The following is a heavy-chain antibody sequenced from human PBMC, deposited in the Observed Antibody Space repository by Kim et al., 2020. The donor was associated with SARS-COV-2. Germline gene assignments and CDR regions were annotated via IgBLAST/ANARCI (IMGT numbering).Heavy chain of an antibody. D-gene: IGHD1-1*01. V-gene: IGHV3-7*01. J-gene: IGHJ1*01. CDR3: AGNRGGQLG. CDR1: GFTFSLFY. CDR2: IRQDGDLK. Sequence: GGSLRLSCATSGFTFSLFYMSWVRQAPGKGLEWVANIRQDGDLKDYVDSVKGRFTIARDNAKNSIYLQMNNLRVDDTAVYYCAGNRGGQLGWGQGTLVTVSS.